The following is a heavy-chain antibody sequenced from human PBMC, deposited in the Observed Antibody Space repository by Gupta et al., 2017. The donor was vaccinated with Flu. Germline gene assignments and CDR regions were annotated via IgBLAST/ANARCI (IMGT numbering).Heavy chain of an antibody. D-gene: IGHD2-2*01. CDR2: MSGSGGST. Sequence: ARSCVCLAAGKGLECVAAMSGSGGSTYYADSVKGRFTISRDNSKNTLYLQMNSLRAEDTAVYYCARGYGRSTSCYPYYFDYWGQGTLVTVSS. CDR3: ARGYGRSTSCYPYYFDY. J-gene: IGHJ4*02. V-gene: IGHV3-23*01. CDR1: A.